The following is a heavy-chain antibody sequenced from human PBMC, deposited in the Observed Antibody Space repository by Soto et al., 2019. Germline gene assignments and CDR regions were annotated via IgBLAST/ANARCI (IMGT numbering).Heavy chain of an antibody. Sequence: GSLRLSCAASGFTFTRYSMNWVRQAPGKGLEWVSSISSTTNYIYYGDSMKGRFTISRDNAKNSLYLEMNSLRAEDTAVYYCARDSGYGSVNSVNHYLDYWGHGTLVTVSS. V-gene: IGHV3-21*06. CDR1: GFTFTRYS. D-gene: IGHD3-10*01. J-gene: IGHJ4*01. CDR2: ISSTTNYI. CDR3: ARDSGYGSVNSVNHYLDY.